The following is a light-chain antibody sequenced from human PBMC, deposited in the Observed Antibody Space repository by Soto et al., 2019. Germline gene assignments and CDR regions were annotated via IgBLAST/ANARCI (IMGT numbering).Light chain of an antibody. CDR2: GAS. CDR1: QSVSSN. Sequence: EIVMTQSPATLSVSPGERATVSCRASQSVSSNLAWYQQKPGQALRLLIYGASTRATGIPARFSGSGSGTEFTLTIGSLQSEDFAVYYCQQYNNWPRTFGQGNKLEIK. J-gene: IGKJ2*01. CDR3: QQYNNWPRT. V-gene: IGKV3-15*01.